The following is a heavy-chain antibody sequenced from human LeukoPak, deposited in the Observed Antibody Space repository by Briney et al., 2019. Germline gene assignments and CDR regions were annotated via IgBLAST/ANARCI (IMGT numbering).Heavy chain of an antibody. V-gene: IGHV3-23*01. CDR3: AKFDFDGFKGYYDFWSGYYFDY. CDR2: ISDSAANT. D-gene: IGHD3-3*01. Sequence: GGSLRLSCAASGFTFNSFAMSWVRQAPGKGLEWVSAISDSAANTYYADSVKGRFTISRDNSKNTLYLQMYSLRAEDTAVYYCAKFDFDGFKGYYDFWSGYYFDYWGQGTLVTVSS. CDR1: GFTFNSFA. J-gene: IGHJ4*02.